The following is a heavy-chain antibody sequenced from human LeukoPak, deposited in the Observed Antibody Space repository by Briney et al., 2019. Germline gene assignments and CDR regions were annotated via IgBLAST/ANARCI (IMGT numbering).Heavy chain of an antibody. CDR1: GYTFTGYY. Sequence: SVKVSCKASGYTFTGYYMHWVRQAPGQGLEWMGWINPNSGGTNYAQKFQGRVTMTRDTSIGTAYMELNRLRSDDTAVYYCARGSYDSSDFEYFHHWGQGTLVTVSS. CDR3: ARGSYDSSDFEYFHH. CDR2: INPNSGGT. J-gene: IGHJ1*01. V-gene: IGHV1-2*02. D-gene: IGHD3-22*01.